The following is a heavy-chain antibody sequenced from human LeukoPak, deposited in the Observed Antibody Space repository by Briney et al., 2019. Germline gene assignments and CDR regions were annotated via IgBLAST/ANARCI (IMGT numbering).Heavy chain of an antibody. V-gene: IGHV3-23*01. CDR1: GITFSSYA. Sequence: PGGSLRLSCAAPGITFSSYAMSWVRQAPGKGLEWVSGISDSGGSTYYADSVKGRFTISRDNSKNTLYLQVNSLRAEDTAVYYCAKGYCSGGSCWDYFDYWGQGTLVTVSS. CDR2: ISDSGGST. D-gene: IGHD2-15*01. CDR3: AKGYCSGGSCWDYFDY. J-gene: IGHJ4*02.